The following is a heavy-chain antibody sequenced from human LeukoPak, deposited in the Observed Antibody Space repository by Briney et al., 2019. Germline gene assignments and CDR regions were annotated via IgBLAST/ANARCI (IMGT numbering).Heavy chain of an antibody. V-gene: IGHV1-18*01. CDR1: GYTFTSYG. Sequence: GASVKVSCKASGYTFTSYGISWVRQAPGQGLEWMGWISAYNGNTDYAQKLQGRVTMTTDTSTSTAYMGLRSLRSDDTAVYYCARHEYCSGGSCYVAWFDPWGQGTLVTVSS. D-gene: IGHD2-15*01. CDR2: ISAYNGNT. CDR3: ARHEYCSGGSCYVAWFDP. J-gene: IGHJ5*02.